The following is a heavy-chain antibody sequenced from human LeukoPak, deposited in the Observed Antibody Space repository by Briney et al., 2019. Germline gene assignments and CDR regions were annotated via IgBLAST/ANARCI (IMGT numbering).Heavy chain of an antibody. J-gene: IGHJ4*02. CDR2: IYYSGSP. V-gene: IGHV4-59*01. CDR3: ARGEGYSSGYYLYYFDY. Sequence: SETLSLTCTVSGGSLSSYYWSWIRQPPGKGLGWIGYIYYSGSPNYNPSLKSRFTISVDTSKNQFSLKLSSVTAADTAVYYCARGEGYSSGYYLYYFDYWGQGTLVTVSS. CDR1: GGSLSSYY. D-gene: IGHD6-19*01.